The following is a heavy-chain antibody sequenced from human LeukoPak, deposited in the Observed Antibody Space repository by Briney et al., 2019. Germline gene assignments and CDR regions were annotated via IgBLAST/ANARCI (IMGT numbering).Heavy chain of an antibody. Sequence: GGSLRLSCAASGFTFDDYAMHWVRQAPGKGLEWVSLISGDGGSTYYADSVKGRFTISRDNSKNSLYLQMNSLRTEDTALYYFAKGIYGSGSYRLYYFDYWGQGTLVTVSS. CDR3: AKGIYGSGSYRLYYFDY. J-gene: IGHJ4*02. CDR1: GFTFDDYA. CDR2: ISGDGGST. D-gene: IGHD3-10*01. V-gene: IGHV3-43*02.